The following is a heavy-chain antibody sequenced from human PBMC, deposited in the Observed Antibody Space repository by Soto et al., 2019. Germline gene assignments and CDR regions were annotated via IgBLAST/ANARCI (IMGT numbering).Heavy chain of an antibody. CDR1: GFTFSSYW. D-gene: IGHD3-3*01. CDR3: ARWLRFLETIYDY. CDR2: INSDASST. Sequence: EVQLVESGGGLVQPGGSLRLSCAASGFTFSSYWMHWVRQAPGKGLVWVSRINSDASSTSYADSVKGRFTISRDNAKNTLYLQMNSLRAEDTAVYYCARWLRFLETIYDYWGQGTLVTVSS. J-gene: IGHJ4*02. V-gene: IGHV3-74*01.